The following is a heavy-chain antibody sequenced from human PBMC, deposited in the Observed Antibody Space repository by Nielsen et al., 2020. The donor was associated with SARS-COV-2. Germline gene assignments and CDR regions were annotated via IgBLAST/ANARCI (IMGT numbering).Heavy chain of an antibody. CDR2: ISYEGSKQ. CDR3: AKDRAIFMIYITRGGPDY. J-gene: IGHJ4*02. Sequence: WIRQPPGKGLEWVAYISYEGSKQFYGDSVKGRFTISRDFSKSTLYLQMNSLRAEDTAMYYCAKDRAIFMIYITRGGPDYWGQGTLVTVSS. D-gene: IGHD3/OR15-3a*01. V-gene: IGHV3-30*18.